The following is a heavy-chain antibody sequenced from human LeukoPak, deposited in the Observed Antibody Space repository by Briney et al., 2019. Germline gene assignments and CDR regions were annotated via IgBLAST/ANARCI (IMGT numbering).Heavy chain of an antibody. V-gene: IGHV1-46*01. J-gene: IGHJ3*02. D-gene: IGHD6-13*01. CDR2: INPSGGGT. CDR3: ARERIAAGDAFDI. Sequence: ASVKVSCKASGYTFTSYYMHWVRQAPGQGLEWMGIINPSGGGTSYAQKFQGRVTMTRDTSTSTVYMELSSLRSEDTAVYYCARERIAAGDAFDIWGQGTMVTVSS. CDR1: GYTFTSYY.